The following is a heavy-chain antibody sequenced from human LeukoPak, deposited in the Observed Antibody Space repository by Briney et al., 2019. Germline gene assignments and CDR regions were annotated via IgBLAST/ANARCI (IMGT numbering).Heavy chain of an antibody. J-gene: IGHJ4*02. D-gene: IGHD2-15*01. Sequence: ASVKVSCKASGYTSTSYDINWVRQATGQGLEWMGWMNPNSGNTGYAQKFQGRVTITADKSTSTAYMELSSLRSEDTAVYYCARDCSGGSCYDYWGQGTLVTVSS. CDR2: MNPNSGNT. V-gene: IGHV1-8*01. CDR1: GYTSTSYD. CDR3: ARDCSGGSCYDY.